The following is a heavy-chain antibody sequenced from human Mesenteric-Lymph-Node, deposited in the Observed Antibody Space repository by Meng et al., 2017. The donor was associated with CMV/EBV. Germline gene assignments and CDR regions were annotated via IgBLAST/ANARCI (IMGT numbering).Heavy chain of an antibody. CDR1: GFTFSNYG. J-gene: IGHJ6*02. D-gene: IGHD3-22*01. CDR2: IWYDGTNK. Sequence: GESLKISCAASGFTFSNYGMHWVRQTPGKGLEWVAVIWYDGTNKYYADSVKGRFTISRDNSKNRLYLQMNSLRAEDTAVYYCAKEGGSNYYDGYGMDVWGQGTTVTVSS. V-gene: IGHV3-33*06. CDR3: AKEGGSNYYDGYGMDV.